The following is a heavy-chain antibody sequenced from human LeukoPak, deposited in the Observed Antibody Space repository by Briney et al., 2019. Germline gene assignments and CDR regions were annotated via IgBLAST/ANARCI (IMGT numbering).Heavy chain of an antibody. V-gene: IGHV3-53*05. CDR3: ARSHDPDTSSGWFNY. J-gene: IGHJ4*02. D-gene: IGHD6-19*01. CDR1: GFIVSHNY. CDR2: IYIDGTT. Sequence: GGSLRLSCAASGFIVSHNYMTWVRQAPGKGLEWISVIYIDGTTYYADSVKGRFTISRDNSKNTLYLQMGSLRAEDMAVYYCARSHDPDTSSGWFNYWGQGTLVTVSS.